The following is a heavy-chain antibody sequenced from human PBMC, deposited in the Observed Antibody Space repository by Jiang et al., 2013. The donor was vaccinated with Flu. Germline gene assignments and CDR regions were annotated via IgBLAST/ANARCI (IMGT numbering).Heavy chain of an antibody. D-gene: IGHD5-24*01. J-gene: IGHJ3*02. CDR2: IYPGDSDT. V-gene: IGHV5-51*01. CDR1: GYSFTNYW. CDR3: ASIEMATGPTREAGAFDI. Sequence: SLKISCKGSGYSFTNYWIGWVRQMPGKGLEWMGIIYPGDSDTRYSPSFQGQIAISADKSISTAYLQWSSLKASDTAMYYCASIEMATGPTREAGAFDIWGQGTMVTVSS.